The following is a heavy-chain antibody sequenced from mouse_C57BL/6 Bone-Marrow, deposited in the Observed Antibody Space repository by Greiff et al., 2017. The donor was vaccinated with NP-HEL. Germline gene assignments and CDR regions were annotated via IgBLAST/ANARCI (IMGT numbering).Heavy chain of an antibody. D-gene: IGHD2-3*01. CDR2: ISYDGSN. Sequence: EVKLMESGPGLVKPSQSLSLTCSVTGYSITSGYYWNWIRQFPGNKLEWMSYISYDGSNNYNPSLKNRISITLDTSKNQFFLKLNSVTTEDTATYYCARAYDGYWGFAYWGQGTLVTVSA. CDR1: GYSITSGYY. CDR3: ARAYDGYWGFAY. V-gene: IGHV3-6*01. J-gene: IGHJ3*01.